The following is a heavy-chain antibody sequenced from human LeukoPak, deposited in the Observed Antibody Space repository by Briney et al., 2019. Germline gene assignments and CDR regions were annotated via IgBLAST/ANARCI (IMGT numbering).Heavy chain of an antibody. CDR1: GYTFTSYA. CDR2: ITPIFGEA. Sequence: SVKVSCKASGYTFTSYAMNWVRQAPGQGLEWMGEITPIFGEAQNAEKFQGRVTITADEPTSTVYMELTSLRLDDTAMYYCARNSRVASTSGLNYWGQGTLVTVSS. D-gene: IGHD5-12*01. V-gene: IGHV1-69*13. J-gene: IGHJ4*02. CDR3: ARNSRVASTSGLNY.